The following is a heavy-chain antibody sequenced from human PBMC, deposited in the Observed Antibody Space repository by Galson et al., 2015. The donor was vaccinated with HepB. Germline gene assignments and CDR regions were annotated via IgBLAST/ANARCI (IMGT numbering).Heavy chain of an antibody. CDR1: GYTFTSYG. J-gene: IGHJ6*02. CDR2: ISAYNGNT. Sequence: VKVSCKASGYTFTSYGISWVRQAPGQGLEWMGWISAYNGNTNYAQKLQGRVTMTTDTSTSTAYMELRSLRSDDTAVYYCARDYNWNAQAYYYYGMDVWGQGTTVTVSS. CDR3: ARDYNWNAQAYYYYGMDV. D-gene: IGHD1-1*01. V-gene: IGHV1-18*04.